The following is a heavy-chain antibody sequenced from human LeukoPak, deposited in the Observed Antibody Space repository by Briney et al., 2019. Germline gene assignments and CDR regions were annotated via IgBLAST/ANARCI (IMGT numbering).Heavy chain of an antibody. CDR3: AKGYCSGGTCYSYDY. V-gene: IGHV1-46*01. Sequence: ASGNVSCKASEYTFTMYYMHWVRQAPGQGLEWMGIINPSGGSTSYAQKFQGRVTMTRDTSTSTVYMELNSLRSEDTAVYYCAKGYCSGGTCYSYDYWGQGTLVTVSS. CDR1: EYTFTMYY. J-gene: IGHJ4*02. CDR2: INPSGGST. D-gene: IGHD2-15*01.